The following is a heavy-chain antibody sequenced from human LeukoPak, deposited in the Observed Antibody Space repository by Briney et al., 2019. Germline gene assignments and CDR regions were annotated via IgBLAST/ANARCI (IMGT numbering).Heavy chain of an antibody. D-gene: IGHD2-15*01. CDR3: ARGGLGSGGAATDY. CDR2: INPNSGGT. V-gene: IGHV1-2*02. J-gene: IGHJ4*02. Sequence: ASVKVSCKASGYTFTGYYMHWVRQAPGQGLEWMGWINPNSGGTNYAQKFQGRVTMARDTSISTAYMELSRLRPDDTAVYYCARGGLGSGGAATDYWGQGTLVTVSS. CDR1: GYTFTGYY.